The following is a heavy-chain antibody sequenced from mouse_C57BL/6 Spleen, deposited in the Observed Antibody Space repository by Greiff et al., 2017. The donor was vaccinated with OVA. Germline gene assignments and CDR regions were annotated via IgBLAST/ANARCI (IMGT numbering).Heavy chain of an antibody. V-gene: IGHV1-50*01. CDR1: GYTFTSYW. CDR3: ARWERGTPFDY. Sequence: QVQLQQPGAELVKPGASVKLSCKASGYTFTSYWMQWVKQRPGQGLEWIGEIDPSDSSTNYNQKFKGKATLTVDTSSSTAYMQLSSLTSEDSAVYYCARWERGTPFDYWGQGTTLTVSS. D-gene: IGHD3-3*01. CDR2: IDPSDSST. J-gene: IGHJ2*01.